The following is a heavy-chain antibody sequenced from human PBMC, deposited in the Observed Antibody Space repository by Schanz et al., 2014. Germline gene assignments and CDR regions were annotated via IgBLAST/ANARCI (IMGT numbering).Heavy chain of an antibody. J-gene: IGHJ3*02. Sequence: QVQLVESGGGVVQPGRSLRLSCPASGFNFSTYAMHWVRQAPGKGLQWVAVISRDASSRYYADSVKGRFTISRDNSKNTLFLQMNSLRDEDTAMYYCAKRCSSTSCSHGAFDIWGQGTMVTVSS. CDR2: ISRDASSR. V-gene: IGHV3-30*04. D-gene: IGHD2-2*01. CDR3: AKRCSSTSCSHGAFDI. CDR1: GFNFSTYA.